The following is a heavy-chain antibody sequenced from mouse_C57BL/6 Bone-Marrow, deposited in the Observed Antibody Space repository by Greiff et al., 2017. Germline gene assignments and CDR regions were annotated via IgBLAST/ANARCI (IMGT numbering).Heavy chain of an antibody. CDR1: GYTFTSYW. CDR3: ARDTDYDRSGDWYVEV. J-gene: IGHJ1*03. D-gene: IGHD2-4*01. CDR2: IHPNSGST. Sequence: QVQLQQPGAELVKPGASVKLSCKASGYTFTSYWMHWVKQRPGQGLEWIGMIHPNSGSTNYNEKFKSKATLTVDKSSSTADMQLSRLTSEDSAVSYSARDTDYDRSGDWYVEVCGTGTTGTVSS. V-gene: IGHV1-64*01.